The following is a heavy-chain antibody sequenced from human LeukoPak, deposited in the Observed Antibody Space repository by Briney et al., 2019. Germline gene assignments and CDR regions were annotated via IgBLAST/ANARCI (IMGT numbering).Heavy chain of an antibody. CDR3: ARSLTMIVVVIAGY. J-gene: IGHJ4*02. CDR1: GYTFTGSY. CDR2: INPNSGGT. Sequence: ASVKVSCKASGYTFTGSYMHWVRQAPGQGLEWMGWINPNSGGTNYAQKFQGRVTMTRDTSISTAYMELSRLRSDDTAVYYCARSLTMIVVVIAGYWGQGTLVTVSS. V-gene: IGHV1-2*02. D-gene: IGHD3-22*01.